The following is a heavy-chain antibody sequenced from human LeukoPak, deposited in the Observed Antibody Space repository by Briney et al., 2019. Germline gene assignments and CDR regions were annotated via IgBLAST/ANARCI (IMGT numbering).Heavy chain of an antibody. J-gene: IGHJ4*02. Sequence: SETLSLTCTVPGGSISSSSYYWGWIRQPPGKGLEWIGSIYYSGSTYYNPSLKSRVTISVDTSKNQFSLKLSSVTAADTAVYYCARRTVDYSNYFDYWGQGTLVTVSS. CDR1: GGSISSSSYY. D-gene: IGHD4-11*01. CDR3: ARRTVDYSNYFDY. CDR2: IYYSGST. V-gene: IGHV4-39*01.